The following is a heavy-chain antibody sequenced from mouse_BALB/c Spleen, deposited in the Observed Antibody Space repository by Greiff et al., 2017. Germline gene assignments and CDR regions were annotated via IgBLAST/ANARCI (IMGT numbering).Heavy chain of an antibody. CDR1: GYTFTSYW. D-gene: IGHD1-1*01. J-gene: IGHJ2*01. CDR2: IYPGSGST. Sequence: LQQPGSELVRPGASVKLSCKASGYTFTSYWMHWVKQRPGQGLEWIGNIYPGSGSTNYDEKFKSKATLTVDTSSSTAYMQLSSLTSEDSAVYYCTRSRDYYGSSPMDYWGQGTTLTVSS. V-gene: IGHV1S22*01. CDR3: TRSRDYYGSSPMDY.